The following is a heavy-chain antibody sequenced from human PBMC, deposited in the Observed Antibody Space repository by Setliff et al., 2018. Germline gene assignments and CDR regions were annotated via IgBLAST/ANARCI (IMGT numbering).Heavy chain of an antibody. V-gene: IGHV3-7*03. Sequence: PGGSLRLSCVGSGFTCSDYWMSWVRQAPGKGLEWVAIIKQDGSETVYADSVKGRLTISRDNAKNSLYLQMNSLRGEDTAVYYCVRSSAPQVVLAADFDFWGQGTPVTVSS. CDR1: GFTCSDYW. CDR2: IKQDGSET. D-gene: IGHD6-19*01. J-gene: IGHJ4*02. CDR3: VRSSAPQVVLAADFDF.